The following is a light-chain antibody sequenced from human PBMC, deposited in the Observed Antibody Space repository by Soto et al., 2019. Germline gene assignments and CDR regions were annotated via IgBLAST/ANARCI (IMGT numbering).Light chain of an antibody. CDR1: QSISSW. CDR2: KAS. Sequence: DIQMTQSPSTLSASVGDRVTITCRASQSISSWLAWYQQKPGKAPKLLIYKASGLESGVPSRFSGSGSGTESTLTISSLQPDDFATYYFKQYNSYTWTFGQGTKVEIK. J-gene: IGKJ1*01. V-gene: IGKV1-5*03. CDR3: KQYNSYTWT.